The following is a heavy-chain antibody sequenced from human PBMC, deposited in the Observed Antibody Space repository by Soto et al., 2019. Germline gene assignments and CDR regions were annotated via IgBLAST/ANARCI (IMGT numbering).Heavy chain of an antibody. Sequence: QVQLVESGGGVVQPGRSLRLSCAASGLTFSSYGMHWVRQAPGKGLEWVAVISYDGSNKYYADSVKGRFTISRDNSKNTLYLQMNSLRAEDTAVYYCAKVYEYSGYEAYFDYWGQGTLVTVSS. D-gene: IGHD5-12*01. J-gene: IGHJ4*02. CDR1: GLTFSSYG. CDR2: ISYDGSNK. V-gene: IGHV3-30*18. CDR3: AKVYEYSGYEAYFDY.